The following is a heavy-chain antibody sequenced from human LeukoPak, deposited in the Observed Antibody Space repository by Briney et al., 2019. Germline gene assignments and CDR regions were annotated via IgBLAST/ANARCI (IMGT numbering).Heavy chain of an antibody. CDR1: GGSISSGGYY. CDR2: IYYSGST. J-gene: IGHJ5*02. Sequence: SQTLSLTCTVSGGSISSGGYYWRWLRQHPGKGLEWIGYIYYSGSTYYNPSLKSRFTISVDTSKNQFSLKLSSVTAADTAVYYCAREFVRPHRGNWFDPWGQGTLVTVSS. CDR3: AREFVRPHRGNWFDP. V-gene: IGHV4-31*03. D-gene: IGHD3-10*01.